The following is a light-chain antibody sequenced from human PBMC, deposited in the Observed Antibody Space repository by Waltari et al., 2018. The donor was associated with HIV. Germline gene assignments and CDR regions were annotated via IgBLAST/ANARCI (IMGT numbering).Light chain of an antibody. CDR3: QAWDSSTVV. V-gene: IGLV3-19*01. Sequence: SSELTQDPAMSVALGQTVRITCQGDSLRSYYASGYKQKPGQAPVLVIYGKDNRPSGSPDRFSGSTSGNTASLTITGAQAEDEADYYCQAWDSSTVVFGGGTKLTVL. CDR1: SLRSYY. J-gene: IGLJ2*01. CDR2: GKD.